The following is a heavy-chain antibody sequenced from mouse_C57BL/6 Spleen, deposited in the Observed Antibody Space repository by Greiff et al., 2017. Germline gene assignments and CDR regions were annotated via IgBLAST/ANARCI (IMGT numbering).Heavy chain of an antibody. CDR2: IDPSDSET. Sequence: QVQLQQPGAELVRPGSSVKLSCKASGYTFTSYWMQWVKQRPIQGLEWIGNIDPSDSETHYNQKFKDKATMTVDKSSSTAYMQLSSLTSEDSAVYYSTRAGYAYFDYWGQGTTLTVSS. CDR1: GYTFTSYW. J-gene: IGHJ2*01. V-gene: IGHV1-52*01. D-gene: IGHD2-2*01. CDR3: TRAGYAYFDY.